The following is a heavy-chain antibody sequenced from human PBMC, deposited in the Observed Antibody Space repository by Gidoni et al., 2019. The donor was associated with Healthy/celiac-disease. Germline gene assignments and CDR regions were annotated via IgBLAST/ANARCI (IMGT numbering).Heavy chain of an antibody. CDR2: ISSSSSYI. CDR1: GFTFSSYS. J-gene: IGHJ5*02. V-gene: IGHV3-21*01. Sequence: EVQLVESGGGLVKPVGSLRLSCAASGFTFSSYSMNWVRQDPGKGLEWVSSISSSSSYIYYADSVKGRFTISRDNAKNSLYLQMNSLRAEDTAVYYCARGPWAYGDYGWFDPWGQGTLVTVSS. CDR3: ARGPWAYGDYGWFDP. D-gene: IGHD4-17*01.